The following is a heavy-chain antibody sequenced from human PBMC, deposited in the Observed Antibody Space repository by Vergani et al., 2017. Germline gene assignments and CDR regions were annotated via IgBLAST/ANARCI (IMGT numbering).Heavy chain of an antibody. J-gene: IGHJ4*02. V-gene: IGHV4-34*01. Sequence: QVQLQQWGAGLLKASETLSLTCAVYGGSFSGYYWSWIRQPPGTGLEWIGGINHSGSTNYNASLKSRVTVSVDTSRNQFSLKLSSVTAAYTAVCYCARGVYYESSAGRHVFQYYFDYWGQGTLVTVSS. CDR3: ARGVYYESSAGRHVFQYYFDY. D-gene: IGHD3-22*01. CDR1: GGSFSGYY. CDR2: INHSGST.